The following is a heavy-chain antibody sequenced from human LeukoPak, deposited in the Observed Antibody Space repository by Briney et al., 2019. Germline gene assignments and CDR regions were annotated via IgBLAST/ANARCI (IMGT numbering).Heavy chain of an antibody. CDR1: GFTFSDYY. V-gene: IGHV3-11*01. Sequence: GSLRLSCAASGFTFSDYYMSWIRQAPGKGLEWVSYISSSGSTIYYADSVRGRFTISRDNAKNSLYLQMNSLRAEDTAVYYCARDRRGYYDSSGYYDYWGQGTLVTVSS. J-gene: IGHJ4*02. CDR2: ISSSGSTI. CDR3: ARDRRGYYDSSGYYDY. D-gene: IGHD3-22*01.